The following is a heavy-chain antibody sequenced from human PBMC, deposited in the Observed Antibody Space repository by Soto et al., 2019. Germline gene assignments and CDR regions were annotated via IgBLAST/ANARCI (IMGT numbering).Heavy chain of an antibody. V-gene: IGHV3-74*01. Sequence: EVQLVESGGGLVQPGGSLRLSCAASGFTFSSYWMHWVRQVPGKGLVWVSRINPDGTTTTYADSVKGRFTISRDSAENTLYLQMNSLRGDDTAVYYCARVPTGKYGVWNYWGQGTLVTVSS. D-gene: IGHD2-8*01. CDR3: ARVPTGKYGVWNY. CDR1: GFTFSSYW. CDR2: INPDGTTT. J-gene: IGHJ4*02.